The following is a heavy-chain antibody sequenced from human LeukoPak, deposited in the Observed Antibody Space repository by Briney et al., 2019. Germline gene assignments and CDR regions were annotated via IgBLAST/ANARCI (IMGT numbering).Heavy chain of an antibody. CDR1: GGSISSGSYY. J-gene: IGHJ4*02. Sequence: SETLSLTCTVSGGSISSGSYYWSWIRQPAGKGLEWIGRIYTSGSTNYNPSLKSRVTISVDTSKNQFSLKLSSVTAADTAVYYCARYSSSSGYWGQGTLVTVSS. CDR2: IYTSGST. V-gene: IGHV4-61*02. D-gene: IGHD6-13*01. CDR3: ARYSSSSGY.